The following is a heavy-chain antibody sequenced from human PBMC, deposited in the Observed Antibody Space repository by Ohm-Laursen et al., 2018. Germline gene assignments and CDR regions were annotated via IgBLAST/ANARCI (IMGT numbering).Heavy chain of an antibody. CDR1: GGSISSGGYY. Sequence: TLSLTCTVSGGSISSGGYYWSWIRQHPGKGLEWIGYIYYSGSTYYNPSLKSRVTISVDTSKNQFSLKLSSVTAADTAVYYCARVGVDTAAFDYWDQGTLVTVSS. CDR3: ARVGVDTAAFDY. J-gene: IGHJ4*02. V-gene: IGHV4-31*03. D-gene: IGHD5-18*01. CDR2: IYYSGST.